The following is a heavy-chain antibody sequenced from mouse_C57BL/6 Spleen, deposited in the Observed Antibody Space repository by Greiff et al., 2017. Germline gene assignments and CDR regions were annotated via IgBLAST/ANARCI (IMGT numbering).Heavy chain of an antibody. CDR3: ARGDGSMAWFAY. J-gene: IGHJ3*01. CDR1: GFTFSDYY. Sequence: EVHLVESEGGLVQPGSSMKLSCTASGFTFSDYYMAWVRQVPEKGLEWVANINYDGSSTYYLDSLKSRFIISRDNAKNILYLQMSSLKSEDTATYYCARGDGSMAWFAYWGQGTLVTVSA. V-gene: IGHV5-16*01. CDR2: INYDGSST. D-gene: IGHD2-3*01.